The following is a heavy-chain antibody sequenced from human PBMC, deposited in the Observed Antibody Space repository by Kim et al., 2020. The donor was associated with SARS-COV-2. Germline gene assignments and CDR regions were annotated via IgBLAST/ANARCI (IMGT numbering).Heavy chain of an antibody. CDR3: ASESIAVAGKGGELDY. J-gene: IGHJ4*02. Sequence: SLKSRVTISVDTSKNQFSLKLSSVTAADTAVYYCASESIAVAGKGGELDYWGQGTLVTVSS. V-gene: IGHV4-4*08. D-gene: IGHD6-19*01.